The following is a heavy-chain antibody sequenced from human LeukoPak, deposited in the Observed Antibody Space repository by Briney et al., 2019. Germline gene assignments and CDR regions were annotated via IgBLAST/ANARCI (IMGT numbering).Heavy chain of an antibody. CDR3: ARQEGEYSYGYY. D-gene: IGHD5-18*01. CDR1: GFTFSSYS. Sequence: PGGSLRLSCAASGFTFSSYSMNWVRQAPGKGLEWVSSIGSSSSSYIYYADSVKGRFTISRDNAKNSLYLQMNSLRDEDTAVYYCARQEGEYSYGYYWGQGTLVTVSS. J-gene: IGHJ4*02. V-gene: IGHV3-21*01. CDR2: IGSSSSSYI.